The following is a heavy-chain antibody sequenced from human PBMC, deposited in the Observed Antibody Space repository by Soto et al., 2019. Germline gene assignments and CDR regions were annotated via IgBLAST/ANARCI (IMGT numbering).Heavy chain of an antibody. D-gene: IGHD2-2*01. CDR1: GFTFSGYW. Sequence: PGGSLRLSCAASGFTFSGYWMHWVRQAPGKGLEWVAVIWYDGSNKYYADSVKGRFTISRDNSKNTLYLQMNSLRAEDTAVYYCARRGYCSSTSCYFFDYWGQGTLVTVSS. CDR2: IWYDGSNK. CDR3: ARRGYCSSTSCYFFDY. J-gene: IGHJ4*02. V-gene: IGHV3-33*01.